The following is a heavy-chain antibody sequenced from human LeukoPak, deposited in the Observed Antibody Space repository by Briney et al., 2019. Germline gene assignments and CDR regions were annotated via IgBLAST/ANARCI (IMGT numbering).Heavy chain of an antibody. CDR2: ISSNGGST. Sequence: PGGSLRLSCSASGFTFSSYAMHWVRQAPGKGLEYVSAISSNGGSTYCADSVKGRFTVSRDNSKNTLYLQMSSLRAEDTAVYYCVKKGDTMVRGVIDYWGQGTLVTVSS. CDR1: GFTFSSYA. CDR3: VKKGDTMVRGVIDY. D-gene: IGHD3-10*01. J-gene: IGHJ4*02. V-gene: IGHV3-64D*06.